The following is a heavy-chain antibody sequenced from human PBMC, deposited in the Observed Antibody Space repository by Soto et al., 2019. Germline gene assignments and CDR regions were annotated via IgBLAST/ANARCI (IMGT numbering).Heavy chain of an antibody. CDR3: ARDRIVVVPAAMKPYYYYGMDV. J-gene: IGHJ6*02. V-gene: IGHV4-4*02. CDR1: GGSISSSNW. CDR2: IYHSGST. D-gene: IGHD2-2*01. Sequence: PSETLSLTCAVSGGSISSSNWWSWVRQPPGKGLERIGEIYHSGSTNYNPSLKSRVTISVDKFKNQFSLKLSSVTAADTAVYYCARDRIVVVPAAMKPYYYYGMDVWGQGTTVTVSS.